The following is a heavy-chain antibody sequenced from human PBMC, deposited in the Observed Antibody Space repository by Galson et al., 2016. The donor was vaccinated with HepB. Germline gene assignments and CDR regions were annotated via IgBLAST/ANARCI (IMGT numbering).Heavy chain of an antibody. V-gene: IGHV4-34*01. CDR2: INHSGNT. D-gene: IGHD5-18*01. CDR1: GQSLSGYY. J-gene: IGHJ1*01. CDR3: AKSPRGFSPPWY. Sequence: ETLSLTCAVHGQSLSGYYCSWIRQSPGKGLEYIGEINHSGNTKYNPSLKSRVTMSVDTSKNQFSLNLTSVTAADTAIYFCAKSPRGFSPPWYWGQGALVTVAS.